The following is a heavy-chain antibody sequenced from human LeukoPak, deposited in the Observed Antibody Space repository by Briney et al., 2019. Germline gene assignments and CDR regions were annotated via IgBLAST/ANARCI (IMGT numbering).Heavy chain of an antibody. Sequence: GGSLRLSCVGSGFRFEDYTMHWVRQVPGKGLEWVSLISREHDTTYYTDSVKGRFTITRLNSQNSLYLQMDSLRSDDTAFYYCVRGWFGELRGGLDVWGQGTTVTVSS. CDR1: GFRFEDYT. J-gene: IGHJ6*02. CDR2: ISREHDTT. D-gene: IGHD3-10*01. CDR3: VRGWFGELRGGLDV. V-gene: IGHV3-43*01.